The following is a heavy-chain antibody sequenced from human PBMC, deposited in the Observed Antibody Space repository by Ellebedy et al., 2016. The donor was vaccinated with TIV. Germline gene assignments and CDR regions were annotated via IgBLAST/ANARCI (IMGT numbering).Heavy chain of an antibody. J-gene: IGHJ4*02. CDR3: AREEEDLPFDY. D-gene: IGHD2-15*01. Sequence: SETLSLXXTVSGGSISSYYWSWIRQPPGKGLEWIGYIYYSGSTNYNPSLKSRVTISVDTSKNQFSLKLSSVTAADTAVYYCAREEEDLPFDYWGQGTLVTVSS. CDR2: IYYSGST. CDR1: GGSISSYY. V-gene: IGHV4-59*12.